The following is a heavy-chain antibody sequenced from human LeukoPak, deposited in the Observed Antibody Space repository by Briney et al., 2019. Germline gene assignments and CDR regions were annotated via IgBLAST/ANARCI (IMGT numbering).Heavy chain of an antibody. CDR1: GFTFDDYA. J-gene: IGHJ4*02. D-gene: IGHD1-14*01. Sequence: GGSLRLTCAASGFTFDDYAMHWVRQAPGKGLEWVSLITWDGDTSYYADSVKGRFTISRDNSKNSLSLQMSSLRPEDTALYYCAKDPSGMRSYYFDHWGQGTLVTVSS. V-gene: IGHV3-43D*03. CDR2: ITWDGDTS. CDR3: AKDPSGMRSYYFDH.